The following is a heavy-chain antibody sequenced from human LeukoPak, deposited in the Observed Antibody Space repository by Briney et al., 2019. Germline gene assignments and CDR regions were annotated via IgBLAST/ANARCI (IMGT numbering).Heavy chain of an antibody. V-gene: IGHV5-51*01. D-gene: IGHD4-23*01. CDR3: ARRVVNNRNWYFNL. J-gene: IGHJ2*01. CDR2: IYPGDSDT. CDR1: GYSFTRNW. Sequence: GESLKISCKGFGYSFTRNWIGWVRQMPGKGLEWMGIIYPGDSDTRYSPSFQGQVTISADKSINTAYLQWSSLKASDTAMYYCARRVVNNRNWYFNLWGRGTLVTVSS.